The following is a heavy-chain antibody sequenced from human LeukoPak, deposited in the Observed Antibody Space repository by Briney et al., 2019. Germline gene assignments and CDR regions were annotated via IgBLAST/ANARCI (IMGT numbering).Heavy chain of an antibody. CDR2: INPHTGGT. CDR1: GYTFTDNF. J-gene: IGHJ4*02. CDR3: ARDNSSGYYANY. V-gene: IGHV1-2*02. D-gene: IGHD3-22*01. Sequence: ASVKVSCKASGYTFTDNFMQWVRQAPGRGLEWMGWINPHTGGTKYVERFQGRVTMNRDTSISTAYMEVRRLRSDDTAVYYCARDNSSGYYANYWGQGTLVTVSS.